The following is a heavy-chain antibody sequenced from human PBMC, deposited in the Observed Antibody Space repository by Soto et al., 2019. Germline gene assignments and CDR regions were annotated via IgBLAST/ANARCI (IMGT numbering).Heavy chain of an antibody. D-gene: IGHD3-10*01. CDR3: AREGGSGNYRYYAMDV. Sequence: QVQLVQSGAEVKKPGSSVKVSCKASGGTFSSYAISWVRQAPGQGLEWMGGIIPIFGTANYAQKFQGRVTITADESTSRAYMELSSWRSEDTAGYYCAREGGSGNYRYYAMDVWGQGTTVYVSS. CDR1: GGTFSSYA. V-gene: IGHV1-69*12. J-gene: IGHJ6*02. CDR2: IIPIFGTA.